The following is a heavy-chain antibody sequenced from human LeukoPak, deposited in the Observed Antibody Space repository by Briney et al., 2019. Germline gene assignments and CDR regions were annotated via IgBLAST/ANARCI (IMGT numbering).Heavy chain of an antibody. CDR2: INHSGST. J-gene: IGHJ4*02. CDR3: ARTDRSSGFDY. Sequence: PSETLSLTCAVYGGSFSGYYWSWIRQPPGKGLEWIGEINHSGSTNYNPSLKSRVTISVDTSKNQFSLKLSSVTAADTAVYYCARTDRSSGFDYWGQETLVTVSS. CDR1: GGSFSGYY. V-gene: IGHV4-34*01.